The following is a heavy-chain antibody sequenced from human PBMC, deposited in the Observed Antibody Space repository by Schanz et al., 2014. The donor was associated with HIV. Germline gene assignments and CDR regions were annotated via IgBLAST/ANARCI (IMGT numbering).Heavy chain of an antibody. CDR3: AKVGRIYSTTWIDY. V-gene: IGHV3-23*01. J-gene: IGHJ4*02. Sequence: EVQLLESGGGLVQPGGSLRLSCAASGFTFKNYAMSWVRQPPGKGLEWVSTISASGATTFYADSVKGRFTISRDNSKNTLYLQMNSLRSEDTAVYYCAKVGRIYSTTWIDYWGQGTLVTVSS. D-gene: IGHD2-2*01. CDR1: GFTFKNYA. CDR2: ISASGATT.